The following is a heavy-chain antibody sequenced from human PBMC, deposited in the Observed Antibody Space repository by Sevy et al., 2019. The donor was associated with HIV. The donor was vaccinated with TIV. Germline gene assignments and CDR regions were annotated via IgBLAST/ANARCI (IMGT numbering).Heavy chain of an antibody. CDR3: AKAPPGHCSSGSCPRAYYYYGMDV. CDR1: GLTLSSYA. CDR2: ISGRGGST. V-gene: IGHV3-23*01. J-gene: IGHJ6*02. D-gene: IGHD2-15*01. Sequence: GGSLRLSCADSGLTLSSYAMNWVRQAPGKGLEWVSAISGRGGSTYYADSVEGRFTISIDNSKNTLYLQMNSLRAEDTAVYYCAKAPPGHCSSGSCPRAYYYYGMDVWGQGTTVTVSS.